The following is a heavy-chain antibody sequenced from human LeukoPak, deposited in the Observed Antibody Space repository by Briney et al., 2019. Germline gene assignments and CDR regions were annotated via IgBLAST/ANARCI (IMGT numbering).Heavy chain of an antibody. CDR2: IIPILGIA. V-gene: IGHV1-69*04. J-gene: IGHJ4*02. Sequence: ASVKVSCKASGGTFSSYAISWVRQAPGQGLEWMGRIIPILGIANYAQKFQGRVTITADKSTSTAYMELSSLRSGDTAVYYYASPSVTNGYWGQGTLVTVSS. D-gene: IGHD4-17*01. CDR1: GGTFSSYA. CDR3: ASPSVTNGY.